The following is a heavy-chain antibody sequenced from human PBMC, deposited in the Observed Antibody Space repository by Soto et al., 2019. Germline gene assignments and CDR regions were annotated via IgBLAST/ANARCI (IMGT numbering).Heavy chain of an antibody. Sequence: QVQLVQSGAEVKKPGASVKVSCKASGYAFTTYNINWVRQAPGQGLEWMGWTNPNSGHTGYAQKFQGRITMTRDTSIPTAYMELSSLRSEDTAIYYCARGHNWFDPWGQGTLVTVSS. CDR1: GYAFTTYN. J-gene: IGHJ5*02. V-gene: IGHV1-8*01. CDR2: TNPNSGHT. CDR3: ARGHNWFDP.